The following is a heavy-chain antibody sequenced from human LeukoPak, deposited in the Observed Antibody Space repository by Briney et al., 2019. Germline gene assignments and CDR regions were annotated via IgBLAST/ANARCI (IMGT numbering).Heavy chain of an antibody. CDR1: GYTFTSYY. D-gene: IGHD2-15*01. V-gene: IGHV1-46*01. CDR2: INPSGGST. Sequence: ASVKVSCKASGYTFTSYYMRWVRQAPGQGLEWMGIINPSGGSTSYAQKFQGRVTMTRDTSTSTVYMELSSLRSEDTAVYYCARDSRLLLRFNWFGPWGQGTLVTVSS. J-gene: IGHJ5*02. CDR3: ARDSRLLLRFNWFGP.